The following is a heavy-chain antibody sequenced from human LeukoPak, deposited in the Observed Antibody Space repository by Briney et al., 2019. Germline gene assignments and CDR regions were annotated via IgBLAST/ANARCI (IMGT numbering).Heavy chain of an antibody. CDR2: IYHSGST. Sequence: SETLSLTCTVSGYSISSGYYWGWIRQPPGKGLEWIGSIYHSGSTFYNPSLKSRVTISVDASKNQFSLKLSSVTAADTAVYYCASLSAGDQFDYWGQGTLVTVSS. CDR3: ASLSAGDQFDY. CDR1: GYSISSGYY. J-gene: IGHJ4*02. D-gene: IGHD2-21*02. V-gene: IGHV4-38-2*02.